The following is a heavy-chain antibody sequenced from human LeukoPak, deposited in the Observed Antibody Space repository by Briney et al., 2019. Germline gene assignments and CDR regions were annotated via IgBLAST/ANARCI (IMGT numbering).Heavy chain of an antibody. Sequence: ASVKVSCKASGYTFSGNYMHWVRQAPGQGLEWMGWINSNSGGTNYAQKFQGRVTMTRDTSISTAYMELSRLQSDDTAVYYCARGVGQIRVGYWGQGTLVTVSS. CDR3: ARGVGQIRVGY. CDR1: GYTFSGNY. D-gene: IGHD4-17*01. CDR2: INSNSGGT. V-gene: IGHV1-2*02. J-gene: IGHJ4*02.